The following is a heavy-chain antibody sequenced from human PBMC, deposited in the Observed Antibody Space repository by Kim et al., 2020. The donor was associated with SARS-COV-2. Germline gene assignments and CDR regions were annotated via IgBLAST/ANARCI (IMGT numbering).Heavy chain of an antibody. Sequence: SETLSLTCAVTGGSLSGYYWSWIRQPPGKGLEWIGEITHSGSVTNYNPSLKNRMTVSVDTSKSQFSMLLSSVTAADTAVYYWARLGVGATYFDSWGQGTL. CDR1: GGSLSGYY. CDR3: ARLGVGATYFDS. CDR2: ITHSGSVT. V-gene: IGHV4-34*01. J-gene: IGHJ4*02. D-gene: IGHD1-26*01.